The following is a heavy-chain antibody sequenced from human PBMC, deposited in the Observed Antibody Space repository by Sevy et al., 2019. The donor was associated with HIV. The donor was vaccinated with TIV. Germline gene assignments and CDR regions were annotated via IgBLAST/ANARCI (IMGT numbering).Heavy chain of an antibody. J-gene: IGHJ4*02. D-gene: IGHD2-21*01. Sequence: GGSLRLSCAASGFSFSSYGMHWVRQAPGKGLEWMSYIQYDGSNKDYAHSVKGRFTISRDNSKNTLNLKMNSLRVEDTAVFYWVKEGGGEGGDHWGQGTLVTVSS. CDR2: IQYDGSNK. V-gene: IGHV3-30*02. CDR3: VKEGGGEGGDH. CDR1: GFSFSSYG.